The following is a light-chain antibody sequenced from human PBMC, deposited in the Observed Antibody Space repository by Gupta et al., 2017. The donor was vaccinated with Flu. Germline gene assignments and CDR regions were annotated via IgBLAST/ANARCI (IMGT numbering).Light chain of an antibody. CDR2: ENN. CDR3: GAWDSGLSAGV. J-gene: IGLJ3*02. V-gene: IGLV1-51*02. Sequence: QSVLTQPPSISAAPGQKVTISCSGSSSNIGNNYVSWYQQLPRTAPRLLIYENNKRPSGIPDRFSGSRSGTSATLGITGLQTGDEADYYCGAWDSGLSAGVFGGGTKLAVL. CDR1: SSNIGNNY.